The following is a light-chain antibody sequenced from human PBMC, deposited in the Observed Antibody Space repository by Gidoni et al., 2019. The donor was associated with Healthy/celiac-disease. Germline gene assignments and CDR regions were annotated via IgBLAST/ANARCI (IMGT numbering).Light chain of an antibody. J-gene: IGKJ1*01. V-gene: IGKV3-11*01. CDR3: QQRSNWHPWT. CDR2: DAS. Sequence: EPVLTQSPATLPLSPGELATLSCRASQSVSSYLAWYQQKPGQDPRLLIYDASNRATGSPARCSGSGAGTEVTLTISSREPEDFAVYYCQQRSNWHPWTFGQGTKVEIK. CDR1: QSVSSY.